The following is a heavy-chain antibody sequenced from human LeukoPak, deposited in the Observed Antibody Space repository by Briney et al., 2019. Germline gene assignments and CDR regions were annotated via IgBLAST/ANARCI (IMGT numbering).Heavy chain of an antibody. J-gene: IGHJ5*02. Sequence: PGGSLRLSCAASGFTFSSYSMNWVRQAPGKGLEWVSSISSSSSYIYYADSVKGRFTISRDNAKNSLYLQMNSLRAEDTAVYYCARDAAPSRPRGWFDPWGQGTLVTVSS. V-gene: IGHV3-21*01. CDR2: ISSSSSYI. CDR3: ARDAAPSRPRGWFDP. CDR1: GFTFSSYS.